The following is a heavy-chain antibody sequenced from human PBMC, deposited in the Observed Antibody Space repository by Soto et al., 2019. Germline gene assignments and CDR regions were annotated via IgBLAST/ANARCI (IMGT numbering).Heavy chain of an antibody. D-gene: IGHD6-19*01. Sequence: QVQLVQSGAEVKKPGASAKVSCKASGYTFFNYGISWVRQAPGQGLEWRGWISAYNGNRNYAGKFQGRATMTTETSTSTAYMELRSLRSDDTAVYYCARDGITLAGSFDYWGQGTLVTVSS. CDR3: ARDGITLAGSFDY. V-gene: IGHV1-18*01. CDR2: ISAYNGNR. CDR1: GYTFFNYG. J-gene: IGHJ4*02.